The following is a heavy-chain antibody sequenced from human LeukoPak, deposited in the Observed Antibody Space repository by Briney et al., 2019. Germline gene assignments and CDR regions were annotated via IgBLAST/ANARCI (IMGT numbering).Heavy chain of an antibody. Sequence: GGSLRLSCAASGFTFSIYAMTWVRQAPGKGLEWVSDISGSGDSTYYADSVKGRFTISRDNSKNTLNLQMNSLRAEDTAVYYCAKDVGHFDYWGQGTLVTVSS. J-gene: IGHJ4*02. CDR1: GFTFSIYA. CDR2: ISGSGDST. D-gene: IGHD3-16*01. CDR3: AKDVGHFDY. V-gene: IGHV3-23*01.